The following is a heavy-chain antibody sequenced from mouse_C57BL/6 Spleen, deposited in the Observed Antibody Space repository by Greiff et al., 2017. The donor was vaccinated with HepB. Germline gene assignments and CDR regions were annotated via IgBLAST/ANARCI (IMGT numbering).Heavy chain of an antibody. CDR2: INYDGSST. CDR3: ARVITTVGYAMDY. J-gene: IGHJ4*01. D-gene: IGHD1-1*01. Sequence: EVQVVESEGGLVQPGSSMKLSCTASGFTFSDYYMAWVRQVPEKGLEWVANINYDGSSTYYLDSLKSRFIISRDNAKNILYLQMSSLKSEDTATYYCARVITTVGYAMDYWGQGTSVTVSS. CDR1: GFTFSDYY. V-gene: IGHV5-16*01.